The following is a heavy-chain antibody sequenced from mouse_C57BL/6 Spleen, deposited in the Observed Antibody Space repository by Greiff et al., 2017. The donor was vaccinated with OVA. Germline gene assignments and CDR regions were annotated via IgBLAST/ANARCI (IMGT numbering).Heavy chain of an antibody. D-gene: IGHD2-5*01. CDR1: GSTFTSYW. V-gene: IGHV1-7*01. Sequence: QVQLQQSGAELVKPGASVQLSCKASGSTFTSYWMHWVKQRPGPGLDLIGYINPSSGYPKYNQKFKDKATLTADKSSSTAYMQLISLTYEDSAVYYCARSYYSNYPWAMDDWGQGTSVTVSS. CDR2: INPSSGYP. J-gene: IGHJ4*01. CDR3: ARSYYSNYPWAMDD.